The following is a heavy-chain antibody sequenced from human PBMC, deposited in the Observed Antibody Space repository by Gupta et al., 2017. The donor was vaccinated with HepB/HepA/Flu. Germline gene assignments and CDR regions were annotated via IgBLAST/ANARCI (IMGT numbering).Heavy chain of an antibody. CDR1: GFTFSSYR. CDR3: ARDKQVPAAIFGWFDP. Sequence: EVQLVESGGGLVKPGGSLRLSCAASGFTFSSYRMTWVRQAPGKGLEWVSSISSSSSYIYYADSVKGRFTISRDNAKNSLYLQMNSLRAEDTAVYYCARDKQVPAAIFGWFDPWGQGTLVTVSS. J-gene: IGHJ5*02. D-gene: IGHD2-2*02. CDR2: ISSSSSYI. V-gene: IGHV3-21*01.